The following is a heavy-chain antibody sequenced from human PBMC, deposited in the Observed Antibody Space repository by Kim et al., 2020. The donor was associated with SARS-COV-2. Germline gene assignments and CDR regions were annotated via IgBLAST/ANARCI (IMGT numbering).Heavy chain of an antibody. D-gene: IGHD5-12*01. CDR3: ARETKRPSSAPDYWRKETLVTLSRASTKGPSVFPLAPCDMSASEDT. CDR2: FSYDGRTT. CDR1: GITFNSHI. J-gene: IGHJ1*01. V-gene: IGHV3-30*03. Sequence: WGSLRLSCAASGITFNSHILHWVRQAPGKGLEWVATFSYDGRTTYYADSVKGRFTLSRDSSTNTLGLHMSSLRTEDTAVYYCARETKRPSSAPDYWRKETLVTLSRASTKGPSVFPLAPCDMSASEDTGALGCLV.